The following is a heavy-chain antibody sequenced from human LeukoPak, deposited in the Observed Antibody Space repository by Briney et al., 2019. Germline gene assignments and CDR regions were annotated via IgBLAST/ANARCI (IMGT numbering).Heavy chain of an antibody. Sequence: GGSLRLSCAASGFTFSTSSVSWVRQAPGKGLEWVSSISSGRSIYADSVKGRFTISRDTAKNSLFLQMSSLTAEDTAVYFCARDSSGWSRDYWGQGTLVTLSS. CDR3: ARDSSGWSRDY. V-gene: IGHV3-21*01. J-gene: IGHJ4*02. CDR2: ISSGRSI. D-gene: IGHD6-19*01. CDR1: GFTFSTSS.